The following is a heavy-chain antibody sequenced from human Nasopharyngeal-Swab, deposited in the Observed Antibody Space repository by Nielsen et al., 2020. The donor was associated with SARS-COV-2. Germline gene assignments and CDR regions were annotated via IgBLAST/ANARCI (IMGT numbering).Heavy chain of an antibody. CDR3: ARGGIAAAADYYYGMDV. Sequence: GESLKISCAASGFTFSSYEMNWVRQAPGKGLEWVSYISSSGSTIYYADSVKGRFTLSRDNAKNSLYLQMNSLRAEDTAVYYCARGGIAAAADYYYGMDVWGQGTTVTVSS. J-gene: IGHJ6*02. D-gene: IGHD6-13*01. V-gene: IGHV3-48*03. CDR1: GFTFSSYE. CDR2: ISSSGSTI.